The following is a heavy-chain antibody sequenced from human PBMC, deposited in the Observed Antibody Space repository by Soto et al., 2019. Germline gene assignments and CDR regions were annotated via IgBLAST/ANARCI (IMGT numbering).Heavy chain of an antibody. Sequence: QITLKASGPPLVKPTQTLTLTCTFSGFSLTTDRVGVGWIRQPPGEALEWLAVIYWDDSKTYRPSLESRLTIPKDTSKNQVALTMTNMDSLDTATYYCAHAYGGRSLYWGQGTLVTVSS. CDR1: GFSLTTDRVG. CDR2: IYWDDSK. D-gene: IGHD1-26*01. J-gene: IGHJ4*02. CDR3: AHAYGGRSLY. V-gene: IGHV2-5*02.